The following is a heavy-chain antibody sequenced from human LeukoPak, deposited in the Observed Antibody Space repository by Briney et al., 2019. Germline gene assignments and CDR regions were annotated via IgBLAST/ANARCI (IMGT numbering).Heavy chain of an antibody. CDR2: ISYDGSNK. CDR3: ARAFEGRLVGATDY. J-gene: IGHJ4*02. V-gene: IGHV3-30*04. D-gene: IGHD1-26*01. CDR1: GFTFSSYA. Sequence: PGGSLRLSCAASGFTFSSYAMHWVRQAQGKGLEWVAVISYDGSNKYYADSVKGRFTISRDNSKNTLYLQMNSLRAEDTAVYYCARAFEGRLVGATDYWGQGTLVTVSS.